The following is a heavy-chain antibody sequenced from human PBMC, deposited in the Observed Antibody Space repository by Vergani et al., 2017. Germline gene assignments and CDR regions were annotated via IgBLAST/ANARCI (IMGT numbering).Heavy chain of an antibody. J-gene: IGHJ4*02. CDR2: IKQDGSEK. CDR1: GFTFSSYW. V-gene: IGHV3-7*03. Sequence: EVQLVESGGGLVQPGGSLRLSCAASGFTFSSYWMSWVRQAPGKGLEWVANIKQDGSEKYYVDSVKGRFTISRDNAKNSLYLQMNNLRAEDTAVYYCARDSGWARGGPPDYWGQGTLVTVSS. CDR3: ARDSGWARGGPPDY. D-gene: IGHD3-16*01.